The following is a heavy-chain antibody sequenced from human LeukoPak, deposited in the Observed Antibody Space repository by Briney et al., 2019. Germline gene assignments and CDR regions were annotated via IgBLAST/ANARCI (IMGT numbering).Heavy chain of an antibody. CDR2: IYYSGST. D-gene: IGHD2/OR15-2a*01. CDR1: GGSISSYY. Sequence: SETLSLTCTVSGGSISSYYWSWIRQPPGKGLEWSGYIYYSGSTNYNPSLKSRVTISVDTSKNQFSLKLSSVTAADTAVYYCARSSTTTKYYYYGMDVWGQGTTVTVSS. J-gene: IGHJ6*02. V-gene: IGHV4-59*01. CDR3: ARSSTTTKYYYYGMDV.